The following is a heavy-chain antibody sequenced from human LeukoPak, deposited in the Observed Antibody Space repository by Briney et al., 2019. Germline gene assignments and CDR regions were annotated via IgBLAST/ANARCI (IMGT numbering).Heavy chain of an antibody. CDR1: GGSVSSGSYY. V-gene: IGHV4-61*01. J-gene: IGHJ4*02. CDR2: IYYSGST. CDR3: ARENSGYDSQDY. Sequence: SETLSLTCTVSGGSVSSGSYYWSWIRQPPGKGLEWIGYIYYSGSTNYNPSLKSRVTISVDTSKNQFSPKLSSVTAADTAVYYCARENSGYDSQDYWGQGTLVTVSS. D-gene: IGHD5-12*01.